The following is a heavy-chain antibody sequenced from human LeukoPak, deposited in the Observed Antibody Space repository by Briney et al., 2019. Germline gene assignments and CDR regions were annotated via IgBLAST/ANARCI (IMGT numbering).Heavy chain of an antibody. V-gene: IGHV3-7*03. CDR1: GFTFSSYW. CDR2: IKQGGSEK. D-gene: IGHD3-22*01. J-gene: IGHJ4*02. Sequence: GGSLRLSCAASGFTFSSYWMSWVRQAPGKGLEWVANIKQGGSEKYYVDSVKGRFTISRDDAKNSLYLQMNSLRAEDTAVYYCAKDYYDSSGYYGYFDYWGQGTLVTVSS. CDR3: AKDYYDSSGYYGYFDY.